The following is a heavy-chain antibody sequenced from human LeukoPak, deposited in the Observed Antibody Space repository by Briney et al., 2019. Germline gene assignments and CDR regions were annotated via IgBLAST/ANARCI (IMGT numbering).Heavy chain of an antibody. CDR1: GFSLSTSGVG. D-gene: IGHD1-26*01. J-gene: IGHJ3*02. CDR2: IYWNDEK. CDR3: AHTWELWRVAFDI. V-gene: IGHV2-5*01. Sequence: ESGPTLVKPTQTLTLTCTFSGFSLSTSGVGVGWIRQPPGKALDWLALIYWNDEKRLRSFLKSRLTITQDTSKNQVVLTMTNVDPVDTGTYYCAHTWELWRVAFDIWGQGTMVTVSS.